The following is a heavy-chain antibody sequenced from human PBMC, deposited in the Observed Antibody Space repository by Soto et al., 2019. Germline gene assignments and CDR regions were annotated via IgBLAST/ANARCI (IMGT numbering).Heavy chain of an antibody. CDR2: IYYTGST. CDR1: GGSISGGPYY. J-gene: IGHJ6*03. Sequence: QVQLQESGPGLVKPSQTLSLTCTVSGGSISGGPYYWTWIRQHPGSGLEWIGYIYYTGSTYYNPSLKSRVIMSVDTSNNQLSLKXXSXTAADTAVYFCARVSGIVVVPTAKDPHYYYMDVWGKGTTVTVSS. V-gene: IGHV4-31*03. CDR3: ARVSGIVVVPTAKDPHYYYMDV. D-gene: IGHD2-2*01.